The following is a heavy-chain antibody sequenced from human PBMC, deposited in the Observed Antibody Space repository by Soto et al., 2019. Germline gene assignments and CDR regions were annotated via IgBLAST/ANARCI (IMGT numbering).Heavy chain of an antibody. CDR1: GFAFSSYG. J-gene: IGHJ6*02. D-gene: IGHD5-18*01. CDR3: AKEVGASDTAVLGFFYYGVDV. V-gene: IGHV3-30*18. Sequence: PGVSLRLSCAASGFAFSSYGIHGVRQAPGKGLEWVAVISHDGSIYSYADSVAARLDISRDNSKSMVYVDMISLRPDDTAVYYCAKEVGASDTAVLGFFYYGVDVWGQGTTVTVSS. CDR2: ISHDGSIY.